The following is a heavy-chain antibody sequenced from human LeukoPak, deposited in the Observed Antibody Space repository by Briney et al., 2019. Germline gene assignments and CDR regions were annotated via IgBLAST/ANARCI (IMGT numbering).Heavy chain of an antibody. CDR2: IYQSGTT. V-gene: IGHV4-59*12. CDR1: GASISSYY. D-gene: IGHD3-22*01. J-gene: IGHJ4*02. CDR3: ARSGDSSGYYLD. Sequence: KPSETLSLTCTVSGASISSYYWSWIRQPPGKAPEWIGYIYQSGTTYYNPSLKSRVTISVDRSKNQFSLKMSSVTAADTAVYYCARSGDSSGYYLDWGQGTLVTVSS.